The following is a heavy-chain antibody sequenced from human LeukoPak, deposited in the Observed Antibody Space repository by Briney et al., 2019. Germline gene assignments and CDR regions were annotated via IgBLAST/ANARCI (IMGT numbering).Heavy chain of an antibody. V-gene: IGHV4-34*01. J-gene: IGHJ6*04. CDR2: INHSGST. CDR1: GGSFSGYY. CDR3: ARGRERVTIFGSYYYYGMDV. Sequence: SETLSLTCAVYGGSFSGYYWSWIRQPPGKGLEWIGEINHSGSTNYNPSLKSRVTISVDTSKNQFSLKLSSVTAADTAVYYCARGRERVTIFGSYYYYGMDVWGKGTTVTVSS. D-gene: IGHD3-9*01.